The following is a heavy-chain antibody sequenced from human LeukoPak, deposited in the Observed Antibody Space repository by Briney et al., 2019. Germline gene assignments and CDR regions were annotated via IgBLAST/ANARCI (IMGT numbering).Heavy chain of an antibody. D-gene: IGHD2-2*01. CDR1: GFTFSSYW. CDR3: ARDCSSTSCYWTFHY. CDR2: IKQDGSEK. Sequence: GGSLRLSCAASGFTFSSYWMTWVRQAPGKGLEGVANIKQDGSEKYYVDSVKGRFTISRDNAKNLLYLQMNNLRAEDTAVYYCARDCSSTSCYWTFHYWGQGTLVTVSS. V-gene: IGHV3-7*01. J-gene: IGHJ4*02.